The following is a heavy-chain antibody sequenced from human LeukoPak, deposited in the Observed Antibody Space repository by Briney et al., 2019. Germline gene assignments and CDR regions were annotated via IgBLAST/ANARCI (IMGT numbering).Heavy chain of an antibody. CDR1: GYTFTSYG. CDR3: ARVGRDGYNFDY. Sequence: ASVKVSCKASGYTFTSYGISWVRQAPGQGLEWMGWISAYNGNTNYAQNLQGRVIMTTDTSTSTAYIELRSLISDDTAMYYCARVGRDGYNFDYWGQGTLVTVSP. CDR2: ISAYNGNT. D-gene: IGHD5-24*01. V-gene: IGHV1-18*01. J-gene: IGHJ4*02.